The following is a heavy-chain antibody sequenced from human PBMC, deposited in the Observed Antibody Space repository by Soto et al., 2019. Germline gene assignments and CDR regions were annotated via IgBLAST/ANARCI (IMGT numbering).Heavy chain of an antibody. CDR3: AMFPLFVDCLLWIDP. CDR1: GYTFTSYY. Sequence: ASVKVSCKASGYTFTSYYIHWVRRAPGQGREWMGWINPITGGTNYAPKFQGRVTMTRDTSITTAYMELSRLRSDGTAVFYCAMFPLFVDCLLWIDPLGQGTLV. CDR2: INPITGGT. D-gene: IGHD2-21*02. V-gene: IGHV1-2*02. J-gene: IGHJ5*02.